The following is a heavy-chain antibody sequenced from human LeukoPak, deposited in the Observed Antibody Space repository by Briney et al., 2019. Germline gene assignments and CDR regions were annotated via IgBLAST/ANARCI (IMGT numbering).Heavy chain of an antibody. J-gene: IGHJ4*01. CDR3: AGGGDYPSEYFDY. D-gene: IGHD4-17*01. CDR1: GGSISSYY. V-gene: IGHV4-59*01. Sequence: KPSETLSLICTVSGGSISSYYWSWIRQPPGKGLEWIGYIYYSGSTNYNPSLKSRVTTSVDTSKNQFSLKLSSVTAADTAVYYCAGGGDYPSEYFDYWGQGILVTVSS. CDR2: IYYSGST.